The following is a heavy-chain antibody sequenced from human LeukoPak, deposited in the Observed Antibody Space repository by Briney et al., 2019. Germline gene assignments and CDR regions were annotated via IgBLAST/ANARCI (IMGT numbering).Heavy chain of an antibody. CDR3: ATNTRAYAVLLAY. CDR2: INQDGGQK. D-gene: IGHD4-17*01. CDR1: GFTFSSSW. J-gene: IGHJ4*02. V-gene: IGHV3-7*01. Sequence: GGSLRLSCAASGFTFSSSWMIWARQAPGKGLEWVANINQDGGQKYYLDSVKGRFTISRDNADKSLYLQMDGLRAEDTAVYYCATNTRAYAVLLAYWGQGTLVTVSS.